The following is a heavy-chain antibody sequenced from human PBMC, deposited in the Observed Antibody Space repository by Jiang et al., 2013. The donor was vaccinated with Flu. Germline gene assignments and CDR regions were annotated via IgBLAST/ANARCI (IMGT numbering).Heavy chain of an antibody. Sequence: LLKPSETLSLTCTVSGGSVSSGSYYWSWIRQPPGKGLEWIGYIYYSGSTNYNPSLKSRVTISVDTSKNQFSLKLSSVTAADTAVYYCARDWGQWQPWDVWGKGTTVTVSS. CDR3: ARDWGQWQPWDV. V-gene: IGHV4-61*01. J-gene: IGHJ6*04. D-gene: IGHD6-19*01. CDR1: GGSVSSGSYY. CDR2: IYYSGST.